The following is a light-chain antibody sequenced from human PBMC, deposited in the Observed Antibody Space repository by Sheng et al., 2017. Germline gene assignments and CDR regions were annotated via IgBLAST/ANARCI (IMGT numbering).Light chain of an antibody. CDR2: GAS. Sequence: EVVMTQSPATLSVSPGERAALSCRASQSVSSELAWYQQKPGQAPRLLIYGASTRATGIPARFSGSGSGTEFTLIISSLQSEDFAVYYCQQYNNWPGTFGQGTKVEIK. V-gene: IGKV3-15*01. CDR1: QSVSSE. J-gene: IGKJ1*01. CDR3: QQYNNWPGT.